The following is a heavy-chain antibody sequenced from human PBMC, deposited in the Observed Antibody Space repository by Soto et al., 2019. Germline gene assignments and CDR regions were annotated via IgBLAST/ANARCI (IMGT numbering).Heavy chain of an antibody. CDR1: SGSISSSNW. J-gene: IGHJ4*02. V-gene: IGHV4-4*02. D-gene: IGHD4-17*01. Sequence: QVQLQESGPGLVKPSGTLSLTCAVSSGSISSSNWWSWVRQPPGKGLEWIGEIYHSGSTNYNPSLKGRVTISVDKATNQFSLKLSSVTAADTAVYYCARVGYGCRIDFWGQGTLVTVSS. CDR2: IYHSGST. CDR3: ARVGYGCRIDF.